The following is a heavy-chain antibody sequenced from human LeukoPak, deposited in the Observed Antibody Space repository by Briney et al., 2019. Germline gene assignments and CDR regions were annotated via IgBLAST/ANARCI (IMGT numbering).Heavy chain of an antibody. V-gene: IGHV3-7*03. J-gene: IGHJ4*02. CDR3: ARDKSAGADTGSSFYY. D-gene: IGHD3-10*01. Sequence: GGSLRLSCAASGFTFSNYWMTWDRQAPGKGLEWVASIKQDGSEKYYVDSVKGRFTFSRDNAKNSLYLQMDSLRAEDTAVYYCARDKSAGADTGSSFYYWGQGAPVTVSS. CDR1: GFTFSNYW. CDR2: IKQDGSEK.